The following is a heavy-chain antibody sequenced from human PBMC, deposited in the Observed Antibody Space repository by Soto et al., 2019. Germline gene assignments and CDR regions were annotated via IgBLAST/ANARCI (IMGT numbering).Heavy chain of an antibody. Sequence: QVQLQESGPGLVKPSQTLSLTCTVSGGSVSSGAYYCSWIRQPPGKGLEWIGYIYYSGSTYYNPFLKSRVTISVDTSNNQFSLKLSSVTAADTAVYYCVRDSGYGGMDVWGQGTTVTVSS. J-gene: IGHJ6*02. V-gene: IGHV4-30-4*01. CDR2: IYYSGST. CDR1: GGSVSSGAYY. D-gene: IGHD3-22*01. CDR3: VRDSGYGGMDV.